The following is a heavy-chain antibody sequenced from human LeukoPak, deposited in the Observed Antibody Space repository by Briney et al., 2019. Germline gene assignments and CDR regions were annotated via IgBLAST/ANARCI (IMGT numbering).Heavy chain of an antibody. Sequence: HPGGSLRLSCAASGFTFSNYAMHWVRQAPGKGLEWVAFVSHDGRTQYYVDSVKGRFTISRDNSKNTLYLQMNSLRAEDTAIYFCAKDGGSDYGHPFHIWAQGTMVTVSS. CDR1: GFTFSNYA. D-gene: IGHD1-26*01. J-gene: IGHJ3*02. V-gene: IGHV3-30*18. CDR2: VSHDGRTQ. CDR3: AKDGGSDYGHPFHI.